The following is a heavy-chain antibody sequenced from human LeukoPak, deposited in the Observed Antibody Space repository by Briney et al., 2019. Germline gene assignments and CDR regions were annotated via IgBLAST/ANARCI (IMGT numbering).Heavy chain of an antibody. Sequence: PSETLSLTCGVSGGSISSTNWYSWVRQPPGQGLEWIGEISLSGLTNYNPSLKSRVTMSLDKSKNLLSLTLTPVTAADTAVYYCSRESGAFSPFGYWGQGTLVTVTS. J-gene: IGHJ4*02. CDR1: GGSISSTNW. CDR3: SRESGAFSPFGY. D-gene: IGHD1-26*01. V-gene: IGHV4-4*02. CDR2: ISLSGLT.